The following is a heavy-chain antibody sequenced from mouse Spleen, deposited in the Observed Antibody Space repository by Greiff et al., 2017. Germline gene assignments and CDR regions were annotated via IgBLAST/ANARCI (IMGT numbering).Heavy chain of an antibody. CDR1: GFSLTSYG. D-gene: IGHD4-1*01. CDR2: IWGGGST. CDR3: ASDRLGRGFAY. V-gene: IGHV2-6*01. J-gene: IGHJ3*01. Sequence: VKLVESGPGLVAPSQSLSITCTVSGFSLTSYGVDWVRQSPGKGLEWLGVIWGGGSTNYNSALKSRLSISKDNSKSQVFLKMNSLQTDDTAMYYCASDRLGRGFAYWGQGTLVTVSA.